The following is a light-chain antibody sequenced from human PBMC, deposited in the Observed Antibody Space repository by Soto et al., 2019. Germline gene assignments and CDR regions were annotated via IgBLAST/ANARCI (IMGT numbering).Light chain of an antibody. J-gene: IGLJ1*01. CDR1: SSDVGGYDY. Sequence: QSALTQPRSVSGSPGQSVTMSCTGSSSDVGGYDYVSWYRQHPDTAPKLMIYDVSKRPSGVPDRFSGSQSGNTAFLTISGLQAEDEADYYCCSSGGSYSVFGTGTKVTVL. CDR2: DVS. CDR3: CSSGGSYSV. V-gene: IGLV2-11*01.